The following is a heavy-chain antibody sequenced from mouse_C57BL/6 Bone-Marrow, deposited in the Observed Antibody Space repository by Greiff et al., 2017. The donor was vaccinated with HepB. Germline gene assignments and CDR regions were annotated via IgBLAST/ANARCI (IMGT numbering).Heavy chain of an antibody. CDR1: GFTFTDYY. D-gene: IGHD1-1*01. V-gene: IGHV7-3*01. CDR2: IRNKANGYTT. Sequence: EVQLQESGGGLVQPGGSLSLSCAASGFTFTDYYMSWVRQPPGKALEWLGFIRNKANGYTTEYSASVKGLFTISRDNSQSILYLQMNALRAEDSATYYCARRDYGSSLDYWGQGTTLTVSS. CDR3: ARRDYGSSLDY. J-gene: IGHJ2*01.